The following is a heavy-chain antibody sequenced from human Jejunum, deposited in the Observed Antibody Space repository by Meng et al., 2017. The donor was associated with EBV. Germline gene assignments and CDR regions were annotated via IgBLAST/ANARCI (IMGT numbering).Heavy chain of an antibody. V-gene: IGHV4-61*01. CDR1: GGSVRNASDY. CDR2: IYYSGNT. CDR3: ARVVDYYERSGYPDF. D-gene: IGHD3-22*01. J-gene: IGHJ4*02. Sequence: QVQVQESGPGQGNPSETLSFTCTVSGGSVRNASDYWSWIRQSPGKGLEWIGYIYYSGNTNYNPSLKSRATITVDTSKIQFSLKLSSMTAADTAVYYCARVVDYYERSGYPDFWGQGTLVTVSS.